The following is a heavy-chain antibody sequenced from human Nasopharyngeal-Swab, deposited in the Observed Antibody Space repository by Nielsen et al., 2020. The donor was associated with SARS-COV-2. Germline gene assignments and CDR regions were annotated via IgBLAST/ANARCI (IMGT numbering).Heavy chain of an antibody. J-gene: IGHJ6*02. D-gene: IGHD5-12*01. CDR3: ARDDSYENFGMDV. V-gene: IGHV3-7*01. Sequence: GESLKISCAASGFTFSSYWMSWVRQAPGKGLEWVANIKQDGSEQSYVDSVKGRFTISRDNAKNSLYLQMNSLRAEDTAVYYCARDDSYENFGMDVWGQGTTVTVSS. CDR2: IKQDGSEQ. CDR1: GFTFSSYW.